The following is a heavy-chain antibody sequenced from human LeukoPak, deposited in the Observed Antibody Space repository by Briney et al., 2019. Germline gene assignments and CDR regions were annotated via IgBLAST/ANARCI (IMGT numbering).Heavy chain of an antibody. Sequence: ASVNVSCKASGYTFTSYYYHWVRQAPGQGLELMGMTDPSGGGTSHAQKFQGRVTMTRDTSTSTVYMELSSHRSEDTALYYCARGTTVTPNYYFYGMDVWGPGTTVTVSS. CDR1: GYTFTSYY. V-gene: IGHV1-46*01. CDR3: ARGTTVTPNYYFYGMDV. J-gene: IGHJ6*02. CDR2: TDPSGGGT. D-gene: IGHD4-17*01.